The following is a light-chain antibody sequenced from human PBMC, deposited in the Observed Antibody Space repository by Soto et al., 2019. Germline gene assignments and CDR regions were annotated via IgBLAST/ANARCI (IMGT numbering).Light chain of an antibody. J-gene: IGKJ1*01. V-gene: IGKV4-1*01. Sequence: DIVMTPSPDSLAVSLGARSTINCKSSQSVLYSSNNNNYLAWYQQKPGQPPKLLIYWASTRESGVPDRFSGSGSGTDFTLTISSLQAEDVAVYYCQQYYSTPQTFGQGTKVDIK. CDR1: QSVLYSSNNNNY. CDR2: WAS. CDR3: QQYYSTPQT.